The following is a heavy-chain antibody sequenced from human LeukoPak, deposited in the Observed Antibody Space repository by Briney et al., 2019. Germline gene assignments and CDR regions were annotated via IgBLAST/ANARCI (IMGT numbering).Heavy chain of an antibody. CDR2: INHSGST. Sequence: SETLSLTCAVYGGSFSGYYWSWIRQPPGKGLEWIGEINHSGSTNYNPSLKSRVTISVDTSKNQFSLKLSSVTAADTAVYYCARDLGDVDYWGQGTLVTVSS. CDR1: GGSFSGYY. V-gene: IGHV4-34*01. J-gene: IGHJ4*02. D-gene: IGHD4-17*01. CDR3: ARDLGDVDY.